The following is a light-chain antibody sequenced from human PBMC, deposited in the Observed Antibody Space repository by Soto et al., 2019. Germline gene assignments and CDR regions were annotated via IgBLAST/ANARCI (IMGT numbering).Light chain of an antibody. J-gene: IGKJ2*01. CDR1: QSVLYSSNNKNY. Sequence: DIVMTQSPDSLAVSLGERATIYCKSSQSVLYSSNNKNYLAWYQQKPGQPPILLIYWASARESGVPDRFSGSGSATDFTLTISSLQAEDVAVYYCQQYYSTPYTFGQGTKLEIK. CDR2: WAS. V-gene: IGKV4-1*01. CDR3: QQYYSTPYT.